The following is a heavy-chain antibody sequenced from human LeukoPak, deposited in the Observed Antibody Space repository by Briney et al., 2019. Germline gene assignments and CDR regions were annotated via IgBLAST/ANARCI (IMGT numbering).Heavy chain of an antibody. J-gene: IGHJ4*02. CDR2: ISGST. Sequence: GGSLRLSCAASGFTFSSYAMSWVRQAPGKGLEWVSGISGSTYYADSVKGRFTISRDNAKNSLYLQMNSLRAEDTAVYYCAREGSSWYQSYYFDYWGQGTLVTVSS. CDR3: AREGSSWYQSYYFDY. V-gene: IGHV3-23*01. D-gene: IGHD6-13*01. CDR1: GFTFSSYA.